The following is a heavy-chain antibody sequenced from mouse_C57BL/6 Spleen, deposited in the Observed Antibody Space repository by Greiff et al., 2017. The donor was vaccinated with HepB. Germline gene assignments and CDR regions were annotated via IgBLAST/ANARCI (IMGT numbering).Heavy chain of an antibody. D-gene: IGHD1-1*01. V-gene: IGHV1-82*01. Sequence: LVESGPELVKPGASVKISCKASGYAFSSSWMNWVKQRPGKGLEWIGRIYPGDGDTNYNGKFKGKATLTADKSSSTAYMQLSSLTSEDSAVYFCARSLTTVDAMDYWGQGTSVTVSS. CDR1: GYAFSSSW. CDR3: ARSLTTVDAMDY. J-gene: IGHJ4*01. CDR2: IYPGDGDT.